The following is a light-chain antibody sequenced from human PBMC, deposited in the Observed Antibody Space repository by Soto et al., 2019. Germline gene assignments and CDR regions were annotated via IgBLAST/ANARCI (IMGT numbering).Light chain of an antibody. Sequence: EVVMTQSPATVSVSPGEGVTLSCRASQTISNDLAWYQQKPGQAPRLLIYGASTRATGVPARFSGGGSGTEFTLTMSRPQSEDFAFYYCHQNNKCPRVTFGGGNKVEIK. CDR1: QTISND. J-gene: IGKJ4*01. CDR2: GAS. V-gene: IGKV3-15*01. CDR3: HQNNKCPRVT.